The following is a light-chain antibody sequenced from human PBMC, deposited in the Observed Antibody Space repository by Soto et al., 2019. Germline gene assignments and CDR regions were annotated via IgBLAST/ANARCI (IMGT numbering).Light chain of an antibody. CDR3: AAWDDSLNGFV. Sequence: QSVLTQPPSASGTPGQRVHISCSGTSSNIGANIVTWYQQLPGAAPKLLIYSDDQRPSGVPDRVSGSKSGTSASLAIRGLPSEDEADYYCAAWDDSLNGFVFGSGTKLTVL. CDR2: SDD. V-gene: IGLV1-44*01. J-gene: IGLJ1*01. CDR1: SSNIGANI.